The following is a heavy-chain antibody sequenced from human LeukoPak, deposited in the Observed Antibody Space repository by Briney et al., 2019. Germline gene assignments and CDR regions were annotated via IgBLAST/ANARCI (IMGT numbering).Heavy chain of an antibody. D-gene: IGHD3-22*01. J-gene: IGHJ4*02. V-gene: IGHV4-34*01. CDR1: GGSFSGYY. Sequence: SETLSLTCAVYGGSFSGYYWSWIRQPPGKGLEWIGEINHSGSTNYNPSLKSRVTISVDTSKNQFSLKLSSVTAADTAVYYCARGTQIPSRHLTSGYDYWGQGTLVTVSS. CDR3: ARGTQIPSRHLTSGYDY. CDR2: INHSGST.